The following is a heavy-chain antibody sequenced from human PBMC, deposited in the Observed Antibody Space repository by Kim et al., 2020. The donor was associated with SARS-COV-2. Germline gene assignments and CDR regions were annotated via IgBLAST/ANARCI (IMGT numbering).Heavy chain of an antibody. D-gene: IGHD3-22*01. V-gene: IGHV4-39*01. J-gene: IGHJ4*02. CDR2: IYYSGST. CDR3: ASQAGDDYYDSSGYYYIFDY. CDR1: GGSISSSSYY. Sequence: SETLSLTCTVSGGSISSSSYYWGWIRQPPGKGLEWIGSIYYSGSTYYNPSLKSRVTISVDTSKNQFSLKLSSVTAADTAVYYCASQAGDDYYDSSGYYYIFDYWGQGTLVTVS.